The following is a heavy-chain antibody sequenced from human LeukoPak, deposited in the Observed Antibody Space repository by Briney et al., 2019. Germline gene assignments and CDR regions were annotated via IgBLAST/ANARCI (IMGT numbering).Heavy chain of an antibody. D-gene: IGHD3-22*01. CDR1: GFTFSSYA. V-gene: IGHV3-23*01. J-gene: IGHJ4*02. CDR2: ISGSGGST. Sequence: PGGSLRLSCAASGFTFSSYAMSWVRQAPGKGLEWVSAISGSGGSTYYADSVKGRFTISRDNSKNTLYLQMNSLRAEDTAVYYCALNPYDSSGYFSYWGQGTLVTVSS. CDR3: ALNPYDSSGYFSY.